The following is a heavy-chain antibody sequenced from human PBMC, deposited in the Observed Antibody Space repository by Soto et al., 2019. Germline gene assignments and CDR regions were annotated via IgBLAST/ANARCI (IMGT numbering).Heavy chain of an antibody. Sequence: ASLKVSCKASGYTFTSYGISWVRQAPGQGLEWMGWISAYNGNTNYAQKLQGRVTMTTDTSTSTAYMELRSLRSDDTAVYYCARFAHYYDSSGRVMPNWFDPWGQGTLVTVSS. CDR2: ISAYNGNT. D-gene: IGHD3-22*01. CDR1: GYTFTSYG. CDR3: ARFAHYYDSSGRVMPNWFDP. V-gene: IGHV1-18*01. J-gene: IGHJ5*02.